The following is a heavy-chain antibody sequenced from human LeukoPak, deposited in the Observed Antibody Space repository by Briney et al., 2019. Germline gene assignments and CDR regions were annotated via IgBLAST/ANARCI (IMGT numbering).Heavy chain of an antibody. Sequence: SETLSLTCTVSGGSISSYYWSWIRQPPGKGLEWIGYIYYSGSTNYNPSLKSRVTISVDTSKNQFSLKLSSVTAADTAVYYCARAGNDYGDYVGYYYYMDVWGKGTTVTVSS. CDR3: ARAGNDYGDYVGYYYYMDV. D-gene: IGHD4-17*01. CDR1: GGSISSYY. V-gene: IGHV4-59*01. CDR2: IYYSGST. J-gene: IGHJ6*03.